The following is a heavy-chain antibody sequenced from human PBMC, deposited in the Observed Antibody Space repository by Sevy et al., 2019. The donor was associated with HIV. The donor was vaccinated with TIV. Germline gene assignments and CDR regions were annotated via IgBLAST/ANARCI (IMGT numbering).Heavy chain of an antibody. V-gene: IGHV3-23*01. J-gene: IGHJ3*02. Sequence: GGSLRLSCAASGFIFYNYAMNWVRQAPGKGLEWVSTIFRSGDTTYYADSVKGRFTISRDNSKNTLYLQMNSLRTEDTALYYCAGARYDCGGSFDAFDIWGQGTMVTVSS. D-gene: IGHD2-21*01. CDR3: AGARYDCGGSFDAFDI. CDR2: IFRSGDTT. CDR1: GFIFYNYA.